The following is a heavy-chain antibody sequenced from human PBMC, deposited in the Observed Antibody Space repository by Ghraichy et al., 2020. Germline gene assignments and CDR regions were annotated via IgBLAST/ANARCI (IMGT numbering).Heavy chain of an antibody. CDR1: GYSFTSYW. V-gene: IGHV5-51*01. CDR2: IYPGDSNT. D-gene: IGHD1-26*01. J-gene: IGHJ3*02. CDR3: ARRISGTNDAFDI. Sequence: GESLNISCKGSGYSFTSYWIGWVRQMPGKGLEWMGIIYPGDSNTKYSPSFQGQATISNTKYSPSFQGQVTISADKSVSTAYLQWSSLKASDTAMYYCARRISGTNDAFDIWGQGTMVTVSS.